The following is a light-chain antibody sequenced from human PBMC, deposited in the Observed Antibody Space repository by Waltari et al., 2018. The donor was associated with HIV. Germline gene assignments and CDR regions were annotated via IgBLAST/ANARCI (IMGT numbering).Light chain of an antibody. V-gene: IGLV1-40*01. J-gene: IGLJ3*02. CDR2: DNN. CDR3: QSYDTSLSAVV. CDR1: SSNLGAGYD. Sequence: QSVVTQPPSVSGAPGQRITISCSGSSSNLGAGYDVHWYQQLPGTAPKVISYDNNKRPSGVPDRFSGSKSGTSASLAITGLQAEDEAEYYGQSYDTSLSAVVFGGGTTLTVL.